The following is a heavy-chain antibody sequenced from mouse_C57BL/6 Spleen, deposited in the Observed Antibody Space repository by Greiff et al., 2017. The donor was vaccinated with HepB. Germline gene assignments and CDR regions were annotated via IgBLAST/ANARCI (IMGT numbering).Heavy chain of an antibody. D-gene: IGHD1-1*01. J-gene: IGHJ2*01. CDR2: ISSGGSYT. CDR3: ASHYGSSLDY. V-gene: IGHV5-6*01. Sequence: DVHLVESGGDLVKPGGSLKLSCAASGFTFSSYGMSWVRQTPDKRLEWVATISSGGSYTYYPDSVKGRFTISRDNAKNTLYLQMSSLKSEDTAMYYCASHYGSSLDYWGQGTTLTVSS. CDR1: GFTFSSYG.